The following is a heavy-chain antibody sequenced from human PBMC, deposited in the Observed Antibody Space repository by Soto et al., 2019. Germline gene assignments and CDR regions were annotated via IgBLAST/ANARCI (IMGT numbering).Heavy chain of an antibody. CDR2: IYYSGST. Sequence: SETLCLTCTVTGGSISSSSYYWGWIRQPPGKGLEWIGRIYYSGSTSDNPSLKSRVTISVDTYKNQFSLKLSSVTAADTAVYYCASWGWGGYDSRLFDYWGQGTPVTVSS. CDR1: GGSISSSSYY. D-gene: IGHD5-12*01. V-gene: IGHV4-39*01. CDR3: ASWGWGGYDSRLFDY. J-gene: IGHJ4*02.